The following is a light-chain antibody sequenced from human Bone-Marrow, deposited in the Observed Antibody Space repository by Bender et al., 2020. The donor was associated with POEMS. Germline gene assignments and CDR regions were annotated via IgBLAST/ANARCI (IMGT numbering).Light chain of an antibody. V-gene: IGLV1-40*01. CDR1: SSNMGAGYG. J-gene: IGLJ3*02. Sequence: QSVLTQPPSVSGAPGQTVTISCTGTSSNMGAGYGVNWYQQLPGTAPKLLIYNNENRPSGVPDRISRSKSGTSASLAITGLQAEDEADYYCQSYDISLSGWVFGGGTELTAL. CDR3: QSYDISLSGWV. CDR2: NNE.